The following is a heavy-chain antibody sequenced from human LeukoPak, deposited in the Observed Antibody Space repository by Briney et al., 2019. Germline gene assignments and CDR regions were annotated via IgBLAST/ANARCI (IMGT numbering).Heavy chain of an antibody. Sequence: GGPLRLSCAASGFTFSNYWMHWVRQAPGKGLVWVSRINSDGSSTSYADSVKGRFTISRDNAKNTLYLQMNSLRAEDTAVYYCAREGWDYYGSGSRFDYWARGTLVTVSS. CDR1: GFTFSNYW. D-gene: IGHD3-10*01. CDR3: AREGWDYYGSGSRFDY. CDR2: INSDGSST. J-gene: IGHJ4*02. V-gene: IGHV3-74*01.